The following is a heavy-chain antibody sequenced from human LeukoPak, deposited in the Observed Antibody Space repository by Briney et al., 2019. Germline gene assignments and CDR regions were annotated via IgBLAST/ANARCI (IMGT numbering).Heavy chain of an antibody. J-gene: IGHJ2*01. Sequence: GGSLRLACAASGFTFRSYWMSWVRQAPGKGLEWVASIKEDGGEKHYVDSVKGRFTISRDNAKTSLDLQMNSLTAEDTAVYYCARLKRTPRHFDLWGRGTLVTVSS. CDR3: ARLKRTPRHFDL. V-gene: IGHV3-7*01. CDR1: GFTFRSYW. CDR2: IKEDGGEK. D-gene: IGHD1-1*01.